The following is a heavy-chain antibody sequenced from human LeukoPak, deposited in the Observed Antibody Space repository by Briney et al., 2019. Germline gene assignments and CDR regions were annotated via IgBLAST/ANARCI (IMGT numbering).Heavy chain of an antibody. CDR3: ARVDDFWSGYWSYYYGMDV. CDR2: ISYDGSNK. Sequence: GRSLRLSCAASGFTFSSYGMHWVRQAPGKGLEWVAVISYDGSNKYYADSVKGRFTIPRDNSKNTLYLQMNSLRAEDTAVYYCARVDDFWSGYWSYYYGMDVWGQGTTVTVSS. CDR1: GFTFSSYG. V-gene: IGHV3-30*03. D-gene: IGHD3-3*01. J-gene: IGHJ6*02.